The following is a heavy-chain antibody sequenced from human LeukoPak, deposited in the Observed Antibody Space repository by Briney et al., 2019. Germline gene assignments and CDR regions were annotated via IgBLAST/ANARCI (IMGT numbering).Heavy chain of an antibody. CDR1: GFTVSSNY. D-gene: IGHD3-16*01. Sequence: GGSLRLSCAASGFTVSSNYMSWVRQAPGKGLEWVSVIYSGGSTYYADSVKGRFTISRDNSKNTLYLQMNSLRAECTAVYYCARERGNNWFDPWGQGTLVTVSS. CDR3: ARERGNNWFDP. CDR2: IYSGGST. J-gene: IGHJ5*02. V-gene: IGHV3-53*01.